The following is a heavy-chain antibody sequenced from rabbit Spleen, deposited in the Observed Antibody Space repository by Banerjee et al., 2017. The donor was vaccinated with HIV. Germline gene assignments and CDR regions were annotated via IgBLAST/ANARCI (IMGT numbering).Heavy chain of an antibody. CDR3: ARDLVAVIGWNFNL. J-gene: IGHJ4*01. V-gene: IGHV1S45*01. D-gene: IGHD1-1*01. CDR1: GFSFSDRDV. CDR2: INVVTGKA. Sequence: QEQLEESGGDLVKPEGSLTLTCKASGFSFSDRDVMCWVRQAPGKGLEWIACINVVTGKAVYASGAKGRFTFSKTSSTTVTLQMTSLTGADTATYFCARDLVAVIGWNFNLWGPGTLVTVS.